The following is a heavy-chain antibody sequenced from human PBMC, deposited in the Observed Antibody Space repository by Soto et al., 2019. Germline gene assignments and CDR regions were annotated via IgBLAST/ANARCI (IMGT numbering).Heavy chain of an antibody. D-gene: IGHD1-1*01. CDR2: ISAGGGNT. J-gene: IGHJ5*02. Sequence: EVQLLESGGGLVQPGGSLRLSCAASGFTFSSYARSWARQAPGKGLEWVSAISAGGGNTYYRDSVKGRFTISRDNSKNTLYLQMNSLRAEDTAVYFCAQTTPSIHWFDPWGQGTLVTVSS. CDR3: AQTTPSIHWFDP. V-gene: IGHV3-23*01. CDR1: GFTFSSYA.